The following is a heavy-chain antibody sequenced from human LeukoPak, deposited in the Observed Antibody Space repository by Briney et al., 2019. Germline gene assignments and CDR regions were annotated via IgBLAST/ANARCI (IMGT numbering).Heavy chain of an antibody. CDR3: ARAGSGWYESAGNAFDI. V-gene: IGHV3-48*03. J-gene: IGHJ3*02. D-gene: IGHD6-19*01. CDR1: GFTFSSYE. Sequence: GGSLRLSCEASGFTFSSYEMNWVRQAPGKGLEWVSYIGSSGGNIFYADSVKGRFTISRDNAKNSLYLQMNSLRAEDTAVYYCARAGSGWYESAGNAFDIWGQGTMVTVSS. CDR2: IGSSGGNI.